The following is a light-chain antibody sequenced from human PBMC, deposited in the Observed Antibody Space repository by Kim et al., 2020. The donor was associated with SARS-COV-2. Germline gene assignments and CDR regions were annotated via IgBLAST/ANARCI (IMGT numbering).Light chain of an antibody. CDR1: SSDVGGYNY. Sequence: QSALTQPRSVSWSPGQSVTISCTGTSSDVGGYNYVSWYQQHPGKAPKLMIYDVSKRPSGVPDRFSGSKSGNTASLTVSGLQAEDEADYYCCSYAGSVVFGGGTQLTVL. J-gene: IGLJ2*01. CDR2: DVS. V-gene: IGLV2-11*01. CDR3: CSYAGSVV.